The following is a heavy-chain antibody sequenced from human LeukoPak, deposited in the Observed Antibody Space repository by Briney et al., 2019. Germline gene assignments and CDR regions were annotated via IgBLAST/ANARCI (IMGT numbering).Heavy chain of an antibody. CDR3: ARDKGTSYLSSFDY. V-gene: IGHV3-66*01. CDR1: GFTVSNNY. D-gene: IGHD6-6*01. CDR2: IYSGGST. Sequence: GGSLRLSCAASGFTVSNNYMRWVRQAPGKGLEWVSLIYSGGSTYYADSVKGRFIISRDNPKNTLYLQMNSPRAEDTAVYYCARDKGTSYLSSFDYWGQGTLATVSS. J-gene: IGHJ4*02.